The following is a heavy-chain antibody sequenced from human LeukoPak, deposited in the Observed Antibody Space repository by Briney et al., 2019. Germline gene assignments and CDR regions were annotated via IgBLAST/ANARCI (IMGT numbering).Heavy chain of an antibody. CDR1: GGSISSYY. CDR3: ASNRYYDFWSGYYTGSDRDY. Sequence: PSETLSLTCTVSGGSISSYYWSWIRQPPGKGLEWIGYIYYSGSTNYNASLQGRVTISVDTSKNQFSLNLSSVTAADTAVYYCASNRYYDFWSGYYTGSDRDYWGQGTLVTVSS. J-gene: IGHJ4*02. V-gene: IGHV4-59*01. D-gene: IGHD3-3*01. CDR2: IYYSGST.